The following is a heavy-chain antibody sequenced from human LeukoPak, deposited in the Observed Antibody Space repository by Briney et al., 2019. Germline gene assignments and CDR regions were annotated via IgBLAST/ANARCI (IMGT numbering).Heavy chain of an antibody. CDR3: ARRRNCSGGSCQLDY. D-gene: IGHD2-15*01. CDR2: IYYSGSA. Sequence: SETLCLTCTVSGDSISSSSYYWGWIRQPPGKGLEWIGSIYYSGSAYYNPSLKSRVTMSVDTSKNQFSLKLSSVTAADTAVYYCARRRNCSGGSCQLDYWGQGTLVTVSS. V-gene: IGHV4-39*01. CDR1: GDSISSSSYY. J-gene: IGHJ4*02.